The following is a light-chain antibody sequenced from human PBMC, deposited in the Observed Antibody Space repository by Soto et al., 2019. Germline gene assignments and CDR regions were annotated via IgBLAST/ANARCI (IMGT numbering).Light chain of an antibody. CDR1: QTMSGY. J-gene: IGKJ1*01. CDR2: AAS. Sequence: DFQMTQSATSLTARVGDRVTITWWASQTMSGYLNWYQQKPGKAPELLIYAASYLGNGVPSRFSCSGSGTEFTLTISSLQPDGFAPYNYQHHSRYSEAVGRGTKVDIK. V-gene: IGKV1-5*01. CDR3: QHHSRYSEA.